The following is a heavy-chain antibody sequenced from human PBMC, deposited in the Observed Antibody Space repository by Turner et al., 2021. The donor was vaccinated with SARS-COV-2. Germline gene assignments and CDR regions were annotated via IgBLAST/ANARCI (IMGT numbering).Heavy chain of an antibody. Sequence: EVQLVESGGGLVQPGGSLRLSCAASGFTFSSYWMSWVRQAPGNGLEWVANIKQDGSEKYYVDSVKGRFTIARDNAKSSLYLQMNSLRAEDTAVYYCARLHTSSWYFDYWGQGTLVTVSS. CDR3: ARLHTSSWYFDY. D-gene: IGHD6-13*01. J-gene: IGHJ4*02. CDR2: IKQDGSEK. CDR1: GFTFSSYW. V-gene: IGHV3-7*03.